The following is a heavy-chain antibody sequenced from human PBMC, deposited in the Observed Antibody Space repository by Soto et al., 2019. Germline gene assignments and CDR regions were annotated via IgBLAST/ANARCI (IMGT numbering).Heavy chain of an antibody. CDR1: EYTFTSYT. CDR3: ARELQGLDYFDY. V-gene: IGHV1-3*01. Sequence: QVQVLQSGAEVKKPGASVKVSCKASEYTFTSYTMHWVRQAPGQRLEWMGWINGGNGNTKYSQKFQGRVTITRDTSASTAYMELSSLRSDDTAVYYCARELQGLDYFDYWGQGTLVTVSS. CDR2: INGGNGNT. D-gene: IGHD4-4*01. J-gene: IGHJ4*02.